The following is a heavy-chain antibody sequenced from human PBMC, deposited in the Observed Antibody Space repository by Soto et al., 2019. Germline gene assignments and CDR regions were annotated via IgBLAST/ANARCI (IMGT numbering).Heavy chain of an antibody. J-gene: IGHJ4*02. Sequence: SVKVSCKASGGSFSDFAINWVRQAPGQGLEWMGGIIPIFGSANYGEIFQARVTITADESTTTTYMELSSLRSEDTAVYYCAMGPYYYDSSRYGTGDYWGQGYLVTVSS. V-gene: IGHV1-69*13. CDR2: IIPIFGSA. CDR3: AMGPYYYDSSRYGTGDY. D-gene: IGHD3-22*01. CDR1: GGSFSDFA.